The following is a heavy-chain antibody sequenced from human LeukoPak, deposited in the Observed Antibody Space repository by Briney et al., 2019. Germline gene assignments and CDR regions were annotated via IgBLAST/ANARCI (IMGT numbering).Heavy chain of an antibody. V-gene: IGHV3-30-3*01. CDR2: ISYDGSNK. CDR1: GFTFSSYA. Sequence: GRSLRLSCAASGFTFSSYAMHWVRQAPGKGLEWVAVISYDGSNKYYADSVKGRFTISRDNSKNTLYLQMNSLRAEDTAAYYCARVGIVVVTYGMDVWGQGTTVTVSS. D-gene: IGHD2-21*02. CDR3: ARVGIVVVTYGMDV. J-gene: IGHJ6*02.